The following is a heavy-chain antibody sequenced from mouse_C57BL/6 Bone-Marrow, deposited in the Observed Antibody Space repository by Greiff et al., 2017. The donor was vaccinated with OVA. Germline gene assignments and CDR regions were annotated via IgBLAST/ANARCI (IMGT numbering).Heavy chain of an antibody. V-gene: IGHV14-4*01. J-gene: IGHJ3*01. CDR1: GLNIQDDY. CDR3: ARYYDYDGVFAY. D-gene: IGHD2-4*01. CDR2: FYPENCDP. Sequence: VQLHQSGAELVWPGASAMLSCTSPGLNIQDDYMRWVKQWPEQGLDWIGWFYPENCDPECASKVQGKATITAATSADTAYLQLSSLTSGDTAVYYGARYYDYDGVFAYWGQGTLVTVSA.